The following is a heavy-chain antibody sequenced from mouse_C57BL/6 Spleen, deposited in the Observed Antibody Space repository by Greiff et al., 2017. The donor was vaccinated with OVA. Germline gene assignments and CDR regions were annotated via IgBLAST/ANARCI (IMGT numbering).Heavy chain of an antibody. CDR1: GFTFSSYG. J-gene: IGHJ3*01. Sequence: DVMLVESGGDLVKPGGSLKLSCAASGFTFSSYGMSWVRQTPDKRLEWVATISSGGSYTYYPDSVKGRFTISRDNAKNTLYLQMSSLKSEDTAMYYCARGGLRRHRFAYWGQGTLVTVSA. CDR2: ISSGGSYT. V-gene: IGHV5-6*02. CDR3: ARGGLRRHRFAY. D-gene: IGHD2-4*01.